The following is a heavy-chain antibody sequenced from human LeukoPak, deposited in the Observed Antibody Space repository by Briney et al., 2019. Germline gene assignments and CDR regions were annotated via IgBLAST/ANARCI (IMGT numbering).Heavy chain of an antibody. CDR3: VRGMGD. D-gene: IGHD1-26*01. CDR2: ISTDGRST. Sequence: PGGSLRLSCAASGFTFNSYWMHWVRQAPGKGLVWVSRISTDGRSTNYADSMKGRFTISRDNAKNALYLQMNSLRVEDTAVYYCVRGMGDWGQGTLVTVSS. V-gene: IGHV3-74*01. CDR1: GFTFNSYW. J-gene: IGHJ4*02.